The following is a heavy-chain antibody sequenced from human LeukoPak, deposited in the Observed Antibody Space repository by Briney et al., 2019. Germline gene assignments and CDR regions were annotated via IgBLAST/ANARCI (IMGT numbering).Heavy chain of an antibody. J-gene: IGHJ3*02. CDR3: AGGGSYPYDAFDI. CDR1: GFTFSSYG. Sequence: GGSLRLSCAASGFTFSSYGMHWVRQATGKGLEWVAVISYDGSNKYYADSVKGRFTISRDNSKNTLYLQMNSLRAEDTAVYYCAGGGSYPYDAFDIWGQGTMVTVSS. CDR2: ISYDGSNK. D-gene: IGHD1-26*01. V-gene: IGHV3-30*03.